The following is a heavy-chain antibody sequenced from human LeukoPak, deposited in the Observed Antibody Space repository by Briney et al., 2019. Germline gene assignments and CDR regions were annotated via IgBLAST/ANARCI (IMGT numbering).Heavy chain of an antibody. D-gene: IGHD5-18*01. CDR2: VYSVGST. J-gene: IGHJ4*02. CDR3: ARDLSGVAGYTYGRGSDY. CDR1: GFTVSSNY. V-gene: IGHV3-53*01. Sequence: PGGSLRLSCVASGFTVSSNYMTWVRQAPGKGLEWVSVVYSVGSTYYADSVRGRFTISRDNAKTSLYLQMHSLRAEDTAVYYCARDLSGVAGYTYGRGSDYWGQGTLVTVSS.